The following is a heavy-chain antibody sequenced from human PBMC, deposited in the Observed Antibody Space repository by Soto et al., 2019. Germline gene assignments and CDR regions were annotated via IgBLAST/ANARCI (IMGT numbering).Heavy chain of an antibody. CDR2: IYPGDSDI. CDR1: GYSFTSYW. V-gene: IGHV5-51*01. CDR3: ARQAAADTSYYYYMDV. Sequence: PGESLKISCKGSGYSFTSYWIGWVRQMPGKGLEWMGIIYPGDSDIRYSPSFQGQVTISADKSISTAYLQWSSLKASDTAIYYCARQAAADTSYYYYMDVWGKGTTVTVSS. J-gene: IGHJ6*03. D-gene: IGHD6-13*01.